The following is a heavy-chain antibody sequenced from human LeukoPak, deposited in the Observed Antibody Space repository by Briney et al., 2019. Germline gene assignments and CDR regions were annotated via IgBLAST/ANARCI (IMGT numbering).Heavy chain of an antibody. V-gene: IGHV3-33*06. Sequence: GGSLRLSCAASGLTFSSYGMHWVRQAPGKGLEWVAVIWYDGSNKYYADSVKGRFTISRDNSKNTLYLQMNSLRAEDTAVYYCAKATGGYCSGGSCYRRYYYYYMDVWGKGTTVTVSS. J-gene: IGHJ6*03. D-gene: IGHD2-15*01. CDR2: IWYDGSNK. CDR3: AKATGGYCSGGSCYRRYYYYYMDV. CDR1: GLTFSSYG.